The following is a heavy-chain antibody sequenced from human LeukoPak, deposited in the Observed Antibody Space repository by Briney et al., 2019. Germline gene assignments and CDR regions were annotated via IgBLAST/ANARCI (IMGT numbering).Heavy chain of an antibody. Sequence: SETLSLTCTVSGGSTSSYYWSWIRQPPGKGLEWIGYIYYSGSTNYNPSLKSRVTISVDTSKNQFSLKLSSVTAADTAVYYCARDPHCSSTSCYTAAFDIWGQGTMVTVSS. V-gene: IGHV4-59*01. J-gene: IGHJ3*02. D-gene: IGHD2-2*02. CDR3: ARDPHCSSTSCYTAAFDI. CDR2: IYYSGST. CDR1: GGSTSSYY.